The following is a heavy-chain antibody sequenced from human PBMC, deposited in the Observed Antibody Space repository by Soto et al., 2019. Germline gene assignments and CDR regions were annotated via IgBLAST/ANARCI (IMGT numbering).Heavy chain of an antibody. D-gene: IGHD6-13*01. J-gene: IGHJ4*02. CDR2: IHHGGSS. Sequence: QVQLQESGPGLVKPSWTLSLTCSISSGSITSSNWWSWFRQPPVKGLEWIGEIHHGGSSNHNPSLKSRSSISVDRSQNQFFLRLDSVTAADTAVYFCASHLIMPGTRGFDNWGQGSLVTVSS. CDR3: ASHLIMPGTRGFDN. CDR1: SGSITSSNW. V-gene: IGHV4-4*02.